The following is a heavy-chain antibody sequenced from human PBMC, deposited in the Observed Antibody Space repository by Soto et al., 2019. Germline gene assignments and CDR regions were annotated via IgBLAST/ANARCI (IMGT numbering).Heavy chain of an antibody. CDR2: IYYSGST. CDR3: ARTVATDYFDY. J-gene: IGHJ4*02. CDR1: GGSVSSGSYY. D-gene: IGHD4-17*01. Sequence: SETLSLTCTVSGGSVSSGSYYWSWIRQPPGKGLEWIGYIYYSGSTNYNPFLKSRVTISVDTSKNQFSLKLSSVTAADTAVYYCARTVATDYFDYWGQGTLVTVSS. V-gene: IGHV4-61*01.